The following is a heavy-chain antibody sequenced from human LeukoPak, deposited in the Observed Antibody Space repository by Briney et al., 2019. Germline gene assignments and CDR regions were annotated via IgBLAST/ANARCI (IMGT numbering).Heavy chain of an antibody. D-gene: IGHD6-19*01. CDR2: IKQDGSEK. Sequence: GGSLRLSCAASGFTFSSYWMSWVRQAPGKGLEWVANIKQDGSEKYYVDSVKGRFTISRDNAKNSLYLQMNSLRAEDTAVYYCARDRPIAVAGTSDYWGQGTLVTVSS. V-gene: IGHV3-7*01. CDR1: GFTFSSYW. J-gene: IGHJ4*02. CDR3: ARDRPIAVAGTSDY.